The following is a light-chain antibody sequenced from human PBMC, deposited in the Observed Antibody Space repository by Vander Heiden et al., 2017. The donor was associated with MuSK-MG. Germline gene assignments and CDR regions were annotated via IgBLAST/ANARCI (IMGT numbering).Light chain of an antibody. CDR2: DTS. CDR1: QSVSSY. V-gene: IGKV3-11*01. Sequence: EIVLTQSPATLSLSPGERATLSCRASQSVSSYLAWYQQKPGQAPRLLIHDTSYRATGIPARFSGSGSGTDFTLTISSLEPEDFAVYYCQQRINWHTFDHGTKVDIK. J-gene: IGKJ3*01. CDR3: QQRINWHT.